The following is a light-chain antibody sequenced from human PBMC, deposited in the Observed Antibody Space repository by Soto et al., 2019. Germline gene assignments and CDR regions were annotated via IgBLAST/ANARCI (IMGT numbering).Light chain of an antibody. CDR2: GAS. Sequence: EIVLTQSPGTLSSSPGERDTLSCRASQSVSSSYLAWYQQRPGQAPRLLIYGASSRATGIPDRFSGSGSGTDFTLTINRLEPEDFAVYYCQQYGSSPRTFGQGTNLEI. CDR3: QQYGSSPRT. CDR1: QSVSSSY. V-gene: IGKV3-20*01. J-gene: IGKJ2*01.